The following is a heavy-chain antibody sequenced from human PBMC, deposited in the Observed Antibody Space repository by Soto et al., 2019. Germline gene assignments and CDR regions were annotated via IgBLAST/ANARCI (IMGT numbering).Heavy chain of an antibody. CDR2: IIPIFGTA. D-gene: IGHD2-15*01. J-gene: IGHJ4*02. V-gene: IGHV1-69*13. Sequence: SVKLSCKASGYTFTSYAMHWVRQAPGQRLEWMGGIIPIFGTANYAQKFQGRVTITADESTSTAYMELSSLRSEDTAVYYCARESRYCSGGSCYFLPGIDYWGQGTLVTVSS. CDR3: ARESRYCSGGSCYFLPGIDY. CDR1: GYTFTSYA.